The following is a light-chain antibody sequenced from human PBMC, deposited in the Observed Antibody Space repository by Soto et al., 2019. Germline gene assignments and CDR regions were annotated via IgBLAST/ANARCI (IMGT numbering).Light chain of an antibody. CDR3: QQSYSLWT. CDR1: QRISSY. J-gene: IGKJ1*01. Sequence: DIQMTQSPSSLSASVGDRVTITCRASQRISSYLNWYQQKPGKAPKLLIYAASTLQSGVPSRFSGSGSGADFTLTISSLQPEDFATYYCQQSYSLWTFGQGTKVEIK. CDR2: AAS. V-gene: IGKV1-39*01.